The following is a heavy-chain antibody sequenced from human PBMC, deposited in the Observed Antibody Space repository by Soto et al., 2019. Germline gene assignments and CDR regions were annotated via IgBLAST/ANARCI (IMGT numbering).Heavy chain of an antibody. CDR2: IYYSGST. V-gene: IGHV4-59*01. D-gene: IGHD2-21*02. Sequence: SETLSLTCTVSGGSIGSYYWSWIRQPPGTGLEWIGYIYYSGSTNYNPSLKSRVTISVDTSKNQFSLKLSSVTAADTAVYYCASGPCGGDCQLSGGSDAFDIWGQGTMVTVSS. CDR3: ASGPCGGDCQLSGGSDAFDI. J-gene: IGHJ3*02. CDR1: GGSIGSYY.